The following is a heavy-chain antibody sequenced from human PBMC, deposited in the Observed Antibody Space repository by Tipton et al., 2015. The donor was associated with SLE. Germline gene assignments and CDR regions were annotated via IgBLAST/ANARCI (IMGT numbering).Heavy chain of an antibody. V-gene: IGHV4-59*01. Sequence: TLSLTCTVSGGSISSYYWSWIRQPPGKGLEWIGYIYYSGSTNYNPSLKGRVTISVDTSKNQFSLKLSSVTAADTAVYYCARGGAVAAYYYYGMDVWGQGTTVTVSS. CDR3: ARGGAVAAYYYYGMDV. CDR2: IYYSGST. D-gene: IGHD6-19*01. J-gene: IGHJ6*02. CDR1: GGSISSYY.